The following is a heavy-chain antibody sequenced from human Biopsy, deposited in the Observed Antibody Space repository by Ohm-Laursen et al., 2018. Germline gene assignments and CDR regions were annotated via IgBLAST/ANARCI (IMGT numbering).Heavy chain of an antibody. J-gene: IGHJ2*01. CDR1: GDSISSYY. Sequence: SQTLSLTCTVSGDSISSYYWSWIRQPPGKGMLWIVYVFYTGSTDYNPSLQSRVTISVDTSKNHFSLRLRSVTPADTAIYCARDRGYYSDRTVPGYFDLWGRGTLVTVSS. D-gene: IGHD3-22*01. CDR3: ARDRGYYSDRTVPGYFDL. CDR2: VFYTGST. V-gene: IGHV4-59*01.